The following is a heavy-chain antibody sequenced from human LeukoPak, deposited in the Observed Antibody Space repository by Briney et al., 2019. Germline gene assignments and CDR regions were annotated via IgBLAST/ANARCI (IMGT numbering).Heavy chain of an antibody. Sequence: PSETLSLTCTVSGGSISSSNYYWGWIRQPPGKGLEWIGSIYYSGSTYYSPSLKSRVTISVDTSKNQFSLKLSSVTAADTAVYYCARPNIRYCSGGASSNDGSDYWGQGTLVTVSS. CDR1: GGSISSSNYY. CDR2: IYYSGST. D-gene: IGHD2-15*01. V-gene: IGHV4-39*07. J-gene: IGHJ4*02. CDR3: ARPNIRYCSGGASSNDGSDY.